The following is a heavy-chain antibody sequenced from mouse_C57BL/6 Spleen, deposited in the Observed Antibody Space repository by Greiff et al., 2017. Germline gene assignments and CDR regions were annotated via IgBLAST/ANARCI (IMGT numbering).Heavy chain of an antibody. CDR3: ARRASWGYFDG. CDR1: GYTFTSYT. V-gene: IGHV1-4*01. Sequence: QVQLQQSGAELARPGASVKMSCKASGYTFTSYTMHWVKQRPGQGLEWIGYINPSSGYTKYNQKFKDKATLTADKSSSTAYMQLSSLTSEDSAVYYCARRASWGYFDGWGTGTTVTVSS. D-gene: IGHD6-1*01. J-gene: IGHJ1*03. CDR2: INPSSGYT.